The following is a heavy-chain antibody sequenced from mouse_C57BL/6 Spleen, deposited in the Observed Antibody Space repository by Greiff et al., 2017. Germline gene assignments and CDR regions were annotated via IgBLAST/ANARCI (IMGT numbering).Heavy chain of an antibody. D-gene: IGHD2-2*01. CDR1: GYSITSDY. J-gene: IGHJ1*03. Sequence: EVQLLESGPGLAKPSQTLSLTCSVSGYSITSDYWNWIRKFPGNKLEYVGYISYSGSTYYNPSLKSRISITRDTSKNQFYLQLNSVTTEDTATYYCARFGYGYYWYFDVWGTGTTVTVSS. CDR3: ARFGYGYYWYFDV. CDR2: ISYSGST. V-gene: IGHV3-8*01.